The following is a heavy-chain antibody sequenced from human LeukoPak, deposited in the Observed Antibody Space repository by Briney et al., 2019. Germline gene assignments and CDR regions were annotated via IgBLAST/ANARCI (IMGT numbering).Heavy chain of an antibody. CDR3: ARDFWSGYFDFDY. J-gene: IGHJ4*02. CDR2: IKQDGSEK. CDR1: GFTFSSYW. V-gene: IGHV3-7*01. D-gene: IGHD3-3*01. Sequence: PGGSLRLSCAASGFTFSSYWMGWVRQAPGKGLEWVANIKQDGSEKYYVDSVKGRFTISRDNAKNSLYLQMNSLRAEDTAVYYCARDFWSGYFDFDYWGQGTLVTVSS.